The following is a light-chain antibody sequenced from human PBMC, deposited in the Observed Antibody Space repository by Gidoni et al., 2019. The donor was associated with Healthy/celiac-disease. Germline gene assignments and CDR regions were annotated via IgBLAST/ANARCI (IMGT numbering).Light chain of an antibody. CDR2: DAA. V-gene: IGKV3-11*01. Sequence: VLIQSPGTLSLSPGERATLSCRASQSVSSCLAWYQQKPGQAPRLRIYDAANRATGIPARFSVSGSGTDFTLTISSLEPEDFAVYYCQQRSNWPPDYTFGQGTKLEIK. CDR3: QQRSNWPPDYT. CDR1: QSVSSC. J-gene: IGKJ2*01.